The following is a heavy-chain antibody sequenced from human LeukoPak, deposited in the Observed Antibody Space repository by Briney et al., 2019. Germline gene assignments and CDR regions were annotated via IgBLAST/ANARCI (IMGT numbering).Heavy chain of an antibody. CDR2: IRCDGSNK. D-gene: IGHD6-13*01. CDR1: GFTFSSYD. V-gene: IGHV3-30*02. J-gene: IGHJ4*02. CDR3: ANLHMAAAGLSFDD. Sequence: GGSLRLSCAASGFTFSSYDMHWVRQAPGKGLEWVAFIRCDGSNKYYADSVKGRFTISRDNSKNTLYLQMNSLRAEDTAVYYCANLHMAAAGLSFDDWGQGTLVTVSS.